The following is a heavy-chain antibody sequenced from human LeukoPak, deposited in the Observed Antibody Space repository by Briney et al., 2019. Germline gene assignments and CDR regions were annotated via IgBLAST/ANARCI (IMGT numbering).Heavy chain of an antibody. CDR1: GFTFSSYW. CDR3: ARSRTVRRVVVITLADPSDY. J-gene: IGHJ4*02. V-gene: IGHV3-21*01. D-gene: IGHD3-22*01. CDR2: ISSSSSYI. Sequence: PGGSLRLSCAASGFTFSSYWMSWVRQAPGKGLEWVSSISSSSSYIYYADSVKGRFTISRDNAKNSLYLQMNSLRAEDTAVYYCARSRTVRRVVVITLADPSDYWGQGTLVTVSS.